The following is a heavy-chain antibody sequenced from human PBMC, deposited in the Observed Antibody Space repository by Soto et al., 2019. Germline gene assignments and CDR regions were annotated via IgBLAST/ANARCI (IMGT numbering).Heavy chain of an antibody. Sequence: PSETLSLTCTFSGFSISSYYWSWIRQPPGKRLEWIGYVFYIGSTNYNPSLKSRVTISVDTSKSQFSLKLSSVTAADTAVYYCARRNSGWDNFDYWGQGTLVTVSS. CDR3: ARRNSGWDNFDY. J-gene: IGHJ4*02. D-gene: IGHD6-25*01. CDR2: VFYIGST. V-gene: IGHV4-59*08. CDR1: GFSISSYY.